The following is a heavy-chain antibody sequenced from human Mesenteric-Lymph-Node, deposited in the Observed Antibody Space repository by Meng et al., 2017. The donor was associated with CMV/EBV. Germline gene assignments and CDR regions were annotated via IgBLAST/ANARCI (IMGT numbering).Heavy chain of an antibody. D-gene: IGHD1-26*01. CDR3: ARGEGGTSYVEFLQH. CDR1: GFTFDDYG. V-gene: IGHV3-20*04. CDR2: INWNGGST. J-gene: IGHJ1*01. Sequence: GESLKISCAASGFTFDDYGMSWVRQAPGKGLEWVSGINWNGGSTAYADSVKGRFTISRDNAKNSLYLQMKSLRVEDTALYFCARGEGGTSYVEFLQHWGQGTLVTVSS.